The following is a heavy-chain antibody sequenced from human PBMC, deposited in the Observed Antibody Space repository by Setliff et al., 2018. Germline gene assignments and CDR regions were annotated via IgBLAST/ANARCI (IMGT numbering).Heavy chain of an antibody. Sequence: SETLSLTCTVSDVSISGYYWSWIRQPPGKGLEWIGHIYTSGSTNYNPSLKSRVTISVDTSKNQFSLKLSSVTAADTAVYYCARTRYGLGGRPYWGQGTLVTVSS. CDR1: DVSISGYY. D-gene: IGHD2-15*01. V-gene: IGHV4-4*08. J-gene: IGHJ4*02. CDR3: ARTRYGLGGRPY. CDR2: IYTSGST.